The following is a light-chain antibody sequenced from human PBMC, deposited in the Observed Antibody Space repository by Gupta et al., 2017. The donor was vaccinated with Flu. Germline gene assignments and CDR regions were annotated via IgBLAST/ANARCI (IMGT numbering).Light chain of an antibody. CDR3: QQQNGHFPMT. V-gene: IGKV1-5*03. CDR2: YAA. Sequence: STLAESVGDRGNITCRASQSVSSWLLCCQQKTPEAPKLLIYYAACLESWVASGWFGGGGGTTFFIPKISREADDFAAFYYQQQNGHFPMTFGRGTKVEIK. J-gene: IGKJ1*01. CDR1: QSVSSW.